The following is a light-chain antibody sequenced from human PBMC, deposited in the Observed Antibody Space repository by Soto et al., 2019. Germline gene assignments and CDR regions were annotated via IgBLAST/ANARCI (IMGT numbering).Light chain of an antibody. CDR2: GAS. V-gene: IGKV3-20*01. Sequence: EIELTQSPGTLSLSPGERATLSCRASQSVSSRSLAWYQQQPGQAPRLLIYGASSRATGIPDRFSGSGSGTDFTLTISRLEPEDFAVFYCQQYGSSPWTFGQGTRVEIK. J-gene: IGKJ1*01. CDR3: QQYGSSPWT. CDR1: QSVSSRS.